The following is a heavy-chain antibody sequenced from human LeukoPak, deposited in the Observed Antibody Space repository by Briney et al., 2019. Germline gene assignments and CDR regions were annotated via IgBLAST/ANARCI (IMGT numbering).Heavy chain of an antibody. CDR2: IYYSGST. CDR1: GGSISSSSYY. V-gene: IGHV4-39*01. CDR3: ASTTKVTLLFDY. D-gene: IGHD2-21*02. Sequence: SETLSLTWTVSGGSISSSSYYLGWLRHPPGKGLECIGSIYYSGSTYYNPSLKSRVTISVDTSKNQFSLKLSSVTAADTAVYYCASTTKVTLLFDYWGQGTLVTVSS. J-gene: IGHJ4*02.